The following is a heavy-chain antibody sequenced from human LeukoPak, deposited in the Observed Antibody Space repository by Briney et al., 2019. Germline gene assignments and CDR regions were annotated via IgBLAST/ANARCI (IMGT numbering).Heavy chain of an antibody. CDR3: ARGGAARPDY. Sequence: PGGSLRLSCAASGFAFSSYGMNWVRQAPGKGLEWVSFISSSSSYIYYADSVKGRFTISRDNAKNSLYLQMNTLRAEDTAMYYCARGGAARPDYWGQGTLVTVSS. V-gene: IGHV3-21*01. CDR2: ISSSSSYI. J-gene: IGHJ4*02. D-gene: IGHD6-6*01. CDR1: GFAFSSYG.